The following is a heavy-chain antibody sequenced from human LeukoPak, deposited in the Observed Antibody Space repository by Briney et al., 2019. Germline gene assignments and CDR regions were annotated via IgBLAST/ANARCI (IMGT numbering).Heavy chain of an antibody. J-gene: IGHJ5*02. CDR2: ISGSGGST. D-gene: IGHD4-17*01. Sequence: PGGSLRLSCAASGFTFSSYAMSWVRQAPGKGLEWVSAISGSGGSTYHADSVKGRFTISRDNSKNTLYLQMNSLRAEDTAVYYCTTTTVRQNWFDPWGQGTLVTVSS. V-gene: IGHV3-23*01. CDR1: GFTFSSYA. CDR3: TTTTVRQNWFDP.